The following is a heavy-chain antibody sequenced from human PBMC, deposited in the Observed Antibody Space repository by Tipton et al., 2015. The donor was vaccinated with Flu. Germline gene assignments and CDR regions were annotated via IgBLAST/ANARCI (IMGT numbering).Heavy chain of an antibody. CDR3: AKRYCSSSTCYNPDAFDT. CDR1: GFSFSNYW. D-gene: IGHD2-2*01. V-gene: IGHV3-53*01. J-gene: IGHJ3*02. Sequence: SLRLSCAASGFSFSNYWMLWVRQAPGKGLEWVSVIYSSDSTSYADSVRGRFTLSRDTSRNTLYLQMNNLRVEDTAIYYCAKRYCSSSTCYNPDAFDTWGQGTMVTVSS. CDR2: IYSSDST.